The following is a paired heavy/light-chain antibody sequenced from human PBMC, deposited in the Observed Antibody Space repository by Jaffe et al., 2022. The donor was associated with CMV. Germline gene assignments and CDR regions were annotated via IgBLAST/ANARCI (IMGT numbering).Light chain of an antibody. V-gene: IGKV1-33*01. J-gene: IGKJ1*01. CDR1: QDISHY. CDR3: QQYENLPWT. Sequence: DTQMTQSPSSLSASVGDRVTISCLTSQDISHYLNWYQQKPGKAPKLLIYDASNLKKGVPSRFSGSGSGTEFTFTISGLQPEDTATYYCQQYENLPWTFGPGTKVEI. CDR2: DAS.
Heavy chain of an antibody. V-gene: IGHV3-49*05. Sequence: EVQLVESGGGLVKPGRSLRLSCIGTGFTFSDYAMSWFRQAPGKGLEWVGFIRSKAFGATTEYAASVKGRFTISREDSKSIAYLQMNDLKSEDTAMYYCNSRGGQWLVLPDYWGQGTLVTVSS. J-gene: IGHJ4*02. D-gene: IGHD6-19*01. CDR1: GFTFSDYA. CDR3: NSRGGQWLVLPDY. CDR2: IRSKAFGATT.